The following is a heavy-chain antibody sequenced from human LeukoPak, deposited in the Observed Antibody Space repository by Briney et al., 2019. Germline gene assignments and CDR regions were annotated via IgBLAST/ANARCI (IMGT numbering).Heavy chain of an antibody. CDR2: ISYDGSNK. CDR1: GFTFSSYA. J-gene: IGHJ5*02. Sequence: GGSLRLSCAASGFTFSSYAMHWVRQAPGKGLEWVAVISYDGSNKYYADSVKGRFTISRDNSKNTLYLQMNSLRAEDTAVYYCARGLGVYYDSSGSEPWGQGTLVTVSS. CDR3: ARGLGVYYDSSGSEP. V-gene: IGHV3-30-3*01. D-gene: IGHD3-22*01.